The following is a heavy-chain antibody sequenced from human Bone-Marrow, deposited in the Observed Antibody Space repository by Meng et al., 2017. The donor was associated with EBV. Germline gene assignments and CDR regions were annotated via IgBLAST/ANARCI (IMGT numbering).Heavy chain of an antibody. V-gene: IGHV3-23*04. CDR1: GFTFSSYA. Sequence: VQLGGAGGGLVQPGGSLGLSCAASGFTFSSYAMSWVRQAPGKGLEWVSAISGSAGGTYYADSVKGRFTISRDNSKNTMYLQMNSLRVEDTAVYYCAKSGGSYPYHFDYWGQGTLVTVSS. D-gene: IGHD1-26*01. CDR2: ISGSAGGT. CDR3: AKSGGSYPYHFDY. J-gene: IGHJ4*02.